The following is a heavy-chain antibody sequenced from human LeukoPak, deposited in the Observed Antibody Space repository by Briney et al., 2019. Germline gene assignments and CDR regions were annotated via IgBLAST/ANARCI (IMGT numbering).Heavy chain of an antibody. CDR3: ARYSGYDSYWYFDL. D-gene: IGHD5-12*01. Sequence: SQTLSLTCAVSGGSISSGGYCWSWIRQPPGKGLEWIGYIYHSGSTYYNPSLKRRVTISVDRSKNQFSLKLSSVTAADTAVYYCARYSGYDSYWYFDLWGRGTLVTVSS. CDR1: GGSISSGGYC. J-gene: IGHJ2*01. CDR2: IYHSGST. V-gene: IGHV4-30-2*01.